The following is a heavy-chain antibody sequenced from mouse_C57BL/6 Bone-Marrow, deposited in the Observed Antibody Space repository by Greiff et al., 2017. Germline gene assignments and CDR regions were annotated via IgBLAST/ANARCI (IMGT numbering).Heavy chain of an antibody. CDR3: VRLYDGYFPSYWYFDV. Sequence: EVKLVESGGGLVQPKGSLKLSCAASGFSFNTYAMNWVRQAPGKGLEWVARIRSKSNNYATYYADSVKDRFTISRDDSESMLYLQMNNLKTEDTAMYYCVRLYDGYFPSYWYFDVWGTGTTVTVSS. D-gene: IGHD2-3*01. CDR2: IRSKSNNYAT. V-gene: IGHV10-1*01. J-gene: IGHJ1*03. CDR1: GFSFNTYA.